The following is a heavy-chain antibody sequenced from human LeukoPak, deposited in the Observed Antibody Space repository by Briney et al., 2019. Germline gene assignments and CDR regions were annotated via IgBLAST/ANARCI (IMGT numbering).Heavy chain of an antibody. CDR3: AREVVIFPDYYYYGMDV. CDR1: GFTFSNYA. J-gene: IGHJ6*02. D-gene: IGHD3-9*01. Sequence: GGSLRLSCAASGFTFSNYAMSWVRQAPGKGLEWISSISGGGGSTSYADSVKGRFTISRDNSKNTLYLQMNSLRAEDTAVYYCAREVVIFPDYYYYGMDVWGQGTTVTVSS. V-gene: IGHV3-23*01. CDR2: ISGGGGST.